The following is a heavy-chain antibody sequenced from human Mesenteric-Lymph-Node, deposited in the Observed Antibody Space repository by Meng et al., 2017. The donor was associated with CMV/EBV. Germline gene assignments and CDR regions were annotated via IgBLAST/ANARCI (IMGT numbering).Heavy chain of an antibody. J-gene: IGHJ4*02. V-gene: IGHV4-34*01. CDR1: GGSFSDYY. CDR2: INRSGST. CDR3: ATGRIYAWELLGD. D-gene: IGHD3-10*01. Sequence: CAVYGGSFSDYYGPWIPQPPGKGLEWIGEINRSGSTHYNPSLKNRVTISLDTSNNQFSLKLNSVTAADTAVYYCATGRIYAWELLGDWGQGTLVTVSS.